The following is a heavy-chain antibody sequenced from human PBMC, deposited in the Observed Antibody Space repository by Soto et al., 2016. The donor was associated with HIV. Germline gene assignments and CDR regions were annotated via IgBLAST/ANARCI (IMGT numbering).Heavy chain of an antibody. J-gene: IGHJ6*02. CDR2: INWNGGST. Sequence: EVQLVESGGGVVRPGGSLRLSCAASGFTFDDYGMSWVRQAPGKGLKWVSGINWNGGSTSYADSVKGRFTISRDNAKNSLYPQMNSLRAEDTALYYCARDRGYYYGSGSSKAVYYYGMDVWGQGTTVTVSS. CDR3: ARDRGYYYGSGSSKAVYYYGMDV. D-gene: IGHD3-10*01. V-gene: IGHV3-20*04. CDR1: GFTFDDYG.